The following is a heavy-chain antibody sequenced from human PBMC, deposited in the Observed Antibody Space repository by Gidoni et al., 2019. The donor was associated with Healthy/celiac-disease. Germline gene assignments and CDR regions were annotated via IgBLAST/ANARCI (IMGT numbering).Heavy chain of an antibody. Sequence: EVQLVESGGGLVKPGGSLRLSCAASGFTFSSYSMNWVRQAPGKGLEWVSSISSSSSYIYYADSVKGRFTISRDNAKNSLYLQMNSLRAEDTAVYYCARDYYDSSGYSTPLDYWGQGTLVTVSS. CDR3: ARDYYDSSGYSTPLDY. CDR2: ISSSSSYI. CDR1: GFTFSSYS. J-gene: IGHJ4*02. V-gene: IGHV3-21*01. D-gene: IGHD3-22*01.